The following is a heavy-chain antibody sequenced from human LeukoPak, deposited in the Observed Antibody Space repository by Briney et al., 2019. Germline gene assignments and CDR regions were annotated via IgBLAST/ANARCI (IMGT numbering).Heavy chain of an antibody. CDR3: ANPYYDSSGYSYYFDY. CDR2: ISSSGSTI. V-gene: IGHV3-48*03. CDR1: GFTFSSYE. D-gene: IGHD3-22*01. Sequence: GGSLRLSCAASGFTFSSYEMNWVRQAPGKGLEWVSYISSSGSTIYYADSVKGRFTISRDNAKNSLHLQMNSLRAEDTAVYYCANPYYDSSGYSYYFDYWGQGTLVTVSS. J-gene: IGHJ4*02.